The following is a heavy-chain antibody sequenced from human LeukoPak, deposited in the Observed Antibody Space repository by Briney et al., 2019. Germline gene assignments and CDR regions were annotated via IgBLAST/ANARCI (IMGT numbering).Heavy chain of an antibody. J-gene: IGHJ3*02. D-gene: IGHD3-22*01. CDR3: ARTTMIVVGRAAFDI. CDR2: IYYSGST. Sequence: KSSETLSLTCTVSGASISSYYWSWIRQPPGKGLEWIGYIYYSGSTNYNPSLKSRVTISVDTSKNQFSLKLSSVTAADTAVYYCARTTMIVVGRAAFDIWGQGTMVTVSS. CDR1: GASISSYY. V-gene: IGHV4-59*01.